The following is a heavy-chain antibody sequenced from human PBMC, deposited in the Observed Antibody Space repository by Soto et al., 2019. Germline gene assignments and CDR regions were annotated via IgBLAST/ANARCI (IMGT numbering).Heavy chain of an antibody. J-gene: IGHJ4*02. CDR1: GFTFNTHW. CDR3: ARGGAMGVDY. V-gene: IGHV3-74*01. Sequence: GSRIISCPASGFTFNTHWMHWVRQAPGKGLVWVSRIYFDGITTNYADSVKGRLTVSRDNAKNTVYLHVNTLRDEDTAVYYCARGGAMGVDYWGQRTLVTVYS. CDR2: IYFDGITT. D-gene: IGHD1-26*01.